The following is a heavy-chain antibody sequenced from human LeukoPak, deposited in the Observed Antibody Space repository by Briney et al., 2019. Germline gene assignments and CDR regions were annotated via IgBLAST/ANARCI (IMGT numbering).Heavy chain of an antibody. J-gene: IGHJ4*02. CDR3: STYNMNNGWY. CDR1: GLSFTSAW. Sequence: GGTLRLSCAASGLSFTSAWMHWVRQAPGKGLEWVGRIRSKTDGGTTDYAAPVKGRFTISRDDSQNTLYLQMDSLKTEDTAVYYCSTYNMNNGWYWGQGTLATVSS. V-gene: IGHV3-15*01. CDR2: IRSKTDGGTT. D-gene: IGHD1/OR15-1a*01.